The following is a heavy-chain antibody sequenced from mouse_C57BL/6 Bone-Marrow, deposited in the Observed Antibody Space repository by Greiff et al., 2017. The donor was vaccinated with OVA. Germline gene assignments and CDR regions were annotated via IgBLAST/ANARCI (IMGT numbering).Heavy chain of an antibody. J-gene: IGHJ1*03. Sequence: QVQLQQPGAELVRPGSSVKLSCKASGYTFTSYWMDWVKQRPGQGLEWIGNIYPSDSETHYNQKFKDKATLTVDKSSSTAYMQLSSLTSEDSAVYYCARGTTVVADDWYFDVWGTGTTVTVSS. CDR1: GYTFTSYW. V-gene: IGHV1-61*01. D-gene: IGHD1-1*01. CDR3: ARGTTVVADDWYFDV. CDR2: IYPSDSET.